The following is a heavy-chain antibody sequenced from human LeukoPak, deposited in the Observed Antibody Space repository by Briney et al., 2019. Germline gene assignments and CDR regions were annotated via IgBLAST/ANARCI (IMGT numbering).Heavy chain of an antibody. CDR1: GGSISSYY. D-gene: IGHD4-17*01. CDR2: IYHSGST. J-gene: IGHJ4*02. V-gene: IGHV4-38-2*02. Sequence: SETLSLTCTVSGGSISSYYWSWIRQPPGKGLEWIGSIYHSGSTYYNPSLESRVTISVDTSKNQFSLKLSSVTAADTAVYYCARDSTSRDYGVDYWGQGTLVTVSS. CDR3: ARDSTSRDYGVDY.